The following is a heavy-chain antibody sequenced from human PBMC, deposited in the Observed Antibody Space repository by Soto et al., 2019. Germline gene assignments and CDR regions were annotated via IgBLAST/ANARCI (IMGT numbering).Heavy chain of an antibody. J-gene: IGHJ4*02. CDR3: VILALGKFDF. CDR2: ISDNADRI. CDR1: GFTFSSYA. D-gene: IGHD1-26*01. V-gene: IGHV3-23*01. Sequence: GGSLRLSCAASGFTFSSYAMSWVRQAPGKGLEWVPAISDNADRIFYADSVRGRFTFSRDNSRNKLYLQMNSLRAEDTALYYCVILALGKFDFWGQGNLVTVSS.